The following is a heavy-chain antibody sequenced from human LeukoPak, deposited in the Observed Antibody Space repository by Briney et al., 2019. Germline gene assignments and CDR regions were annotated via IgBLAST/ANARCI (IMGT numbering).Heavy chain of an antibody. Sequence: SETLSLTCTVSGGSISSYYWSWIRQPAGKGLEGIGRIYTSGSTNYNPSLKSRVTMSVDTSKNQFSLKLSSVTAADTAVYYCAALLIYSSSWYSFDYWGQGTLVTVSS. J-gene: IGHJ4*02. CDR1: GGSISSYY. V-gene: IGHV4-4*07. D-gene: IGHD6-13*01. CDR3: AALLIYSSSWYSFDY. CDR2: IYTSGST.